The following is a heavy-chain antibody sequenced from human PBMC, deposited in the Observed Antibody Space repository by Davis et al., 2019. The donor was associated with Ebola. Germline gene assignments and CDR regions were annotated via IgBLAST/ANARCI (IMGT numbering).Heavy chain of an antibody. J-gene: IGHJ3*02. V-gene: IGHV4-4*02. Sequence: SETLSLTCAVSGGSISSSNWWSWVRQPPGKGLEWIGEINHSGSTNYNPSLKSRVTISVDTSKNQFSLKLSSVTAADTAVYYCARRLITYDSSGYYHDAFDIWGQGTMVTVSS. D-gene: IGHD3-22*01. CDR3: ARRLITYDSSGYYHDAFDI. CDR2: INHSGST. CDR1: GGSISSSNW.